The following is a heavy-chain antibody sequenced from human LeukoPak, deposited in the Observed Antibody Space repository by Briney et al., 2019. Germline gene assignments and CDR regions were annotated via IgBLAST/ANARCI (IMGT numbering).Heavy chain of an antibody. V-gene: IGHV4-61*02. CDR2: IYTSGST. CDR1: GGSIRSSSYY. Sequence: PSETLSLTCTVSGGSIRSSSYYWSWIRQPAGKGLEWIGRIYTSGSTNYNPSLKSRVTMSVDTSKNQFSLKLSSVTAADTAVYYCARCRGSYYIGWFDPWGQGTLVTVSS. J-gene: IGHJ5*02. D-gene: IGHD3-10*01. CDR3: ARCRGSYYIGWFDP.